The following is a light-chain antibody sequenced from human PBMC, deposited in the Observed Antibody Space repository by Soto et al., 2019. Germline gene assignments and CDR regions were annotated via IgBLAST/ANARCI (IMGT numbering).Light chain of an antibody. CDR3: QQYGSSGT. CDR1: QTVRNNY. Sequence: EFVLTQSTGTLSLSPGERATLSCRASQTVRNNYLAWYQQKPGQAPRLLIYGASNRATGIPDRFSGSGSGTDFTLTISRLEPEDFAVYYCQQYGSSGTFGQGTKVDIK. J-gene: IGKJ1*01. V-gene: IGKV3-20*01. CDR2: GAS.